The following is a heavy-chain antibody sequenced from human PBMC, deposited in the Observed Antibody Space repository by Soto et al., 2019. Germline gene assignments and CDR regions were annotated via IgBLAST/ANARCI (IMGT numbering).Heavy chain of an antibody. Sequence: PVGSLDSPVQPLDSPSEAMPCTGSARLQARGWSGRRTYYADSVKGRFTISRDNSKNTLYLQMDSLRADDTAVYYCAKVAKSGVVIEYFDSWGQGSLVTVSS. CDR3: AKVAKSGVVIEYFDS. D-gene: IGHD3-3*01. V-gene: IGHV3-23*01. J-gene: IGHJ4*02. CDR1: DSPSEAMP. CDR2: RRT.